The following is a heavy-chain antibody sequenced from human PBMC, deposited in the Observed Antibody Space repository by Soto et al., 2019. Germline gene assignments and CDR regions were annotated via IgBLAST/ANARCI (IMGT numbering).Heavy chain of an antibody. CDR3: SRHGAAICLGY. Sequence: PGESLKISCKTPGYTFSGHWISWVRQVPGKGLQWMGNIDPSDSYINYNPAFRGHVTFSVDKSSSTAYLHWRSLGPSDTAIYYFSRHGAAICLGYWGQGTLVTVSS. J-gene: IGHJ4*02. CDR2: IDPSDSYI. D-gene: IGHD3-10*01. CDR1: GYTFSGHW. V-gene: IGHV5-10-1*01.